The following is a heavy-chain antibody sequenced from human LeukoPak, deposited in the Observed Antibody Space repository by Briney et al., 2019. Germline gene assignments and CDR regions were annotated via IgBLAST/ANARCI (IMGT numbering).Heavy chain of an antibody. D-gene: IGHD2-21*02. Sequence: GGSMRLSCAASTFTFSSYAMHWVRQAPGKGLAWVAVISYDGRNKYYADSVKGRFTISRDNSKSMLYLQMNSLRDEDTAVYYCATGDCGGDCYSSYFDYWGQGTLVTVSS. V-gene: IGHV3-30*04. J-gene: IGHJ4*02. CDR3: ATGDCGGDCYSSYFDY. CDR1: TFTFSSYA. CDR2: ISYDGRNK.